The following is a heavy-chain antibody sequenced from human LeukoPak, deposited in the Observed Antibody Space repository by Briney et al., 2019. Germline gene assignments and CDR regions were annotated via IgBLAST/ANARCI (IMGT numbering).Heavy chain of an antibody. CDR3: ATLTVRGVINI. CDR1: GFTFSNAW. CDR2: IQSKTDGGTT. V-gene: IGHV3-15*01. D-gene: IGHD3-10*01. Sequence: GGSLRLSCAASGFTFSNAWMNWVRQAPGKGLEWVGRIQSKTDGGTTEYAAPVKGRFTISRDDSKTTLYLQMNSLKTEDTAVYYCATLTVRGVINIWGQGTLVTVSS. J-gene: IGHJ4*02.